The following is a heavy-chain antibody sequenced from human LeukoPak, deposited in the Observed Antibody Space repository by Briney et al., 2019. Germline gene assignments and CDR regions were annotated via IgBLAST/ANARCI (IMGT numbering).Heavy chain of an antibody. Sequence: PSETLSLTCTVSGGSISSYYWSWIRQPPGKGLEWIGSIYYSGSTYYNPSLKSRVTISVDTSKNQFSLKLSSVTAADTAVYYCARVVVITEGLSHNWFDPWGQGTLVTVSS. CDR2: IYYSGST. CDR1: GGSISSYY. J-gene: IGHJ5*02. CDR3: ARVVVITEGLSHNWFDP. D-gene: IGHD3-22*01. V-gene: IGHV4-59*12.